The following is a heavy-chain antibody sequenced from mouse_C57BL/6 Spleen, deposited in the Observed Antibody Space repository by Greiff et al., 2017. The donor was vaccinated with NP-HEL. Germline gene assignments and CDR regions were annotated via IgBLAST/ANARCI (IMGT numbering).Heavy chain of an antibody. J-gene: IGHJ2*01. V-gene: IGHV1-42*01. CDR3: ARWGLGRYFDY. CDR2: INPSTGGT. D-gene: IGHD4-1*01. Sequence: VQLKESGPELVKPGASVKISCKASGYSFTGYYMNWVKQSPEKSLEWIGEINPSTGGTTYNQKFKAKATLTVDKSSSTAYMQLKSLTSEDSAVYYCARWGLGRYFDYWGQGTTLTVSS. CDR1: GYSFTGYY.